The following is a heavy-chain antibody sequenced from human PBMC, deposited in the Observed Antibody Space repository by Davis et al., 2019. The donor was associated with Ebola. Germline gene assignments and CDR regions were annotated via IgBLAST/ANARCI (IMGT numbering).Heavy chain of an antibody. D-gene: IGHD6-6*01. J-gene: IGHJ4*02. Sequence: GGSLRLSCAASGFTFKASGMHWVRQAPGKGLEWVAVIWYDGSNKDYADSVKGRFTISRDNAKNTLYLQMNSLRAEDTAVYYCARGGDYSSSSYFNWGQGTLVTVSS. CDR2: IWYDGSNK. CDR1: GFTFKASG. V-gene: IGHV3-33*01. CDR3: ARGGDYSSSSYFN.